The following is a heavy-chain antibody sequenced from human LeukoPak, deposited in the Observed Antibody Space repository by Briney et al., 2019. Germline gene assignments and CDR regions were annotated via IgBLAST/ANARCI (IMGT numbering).Heavy chain of an antibody. CDR1: GFTFSSYA. CDR3: AKDGLLRFLEWSGPQYYFDY. Sequence: QTGGSLRLSCAASGFTFSSYAMSWVRQAPGKGLEWVSAISGSGGSTYYADSVKGRFTISRDNSKNTLYLQMNSLRAEDTAVYYCAKDGLLRFLEWSGPQYYFDYWGQGTLVTVSS. J-gene: IGHJ4*02. CDR2: ISGSGGST. D-gene: IGHD3-3*01. V-gene: IGHV3-23*01.